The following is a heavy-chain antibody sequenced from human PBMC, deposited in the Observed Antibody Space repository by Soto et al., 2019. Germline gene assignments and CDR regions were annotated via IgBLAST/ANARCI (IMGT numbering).Heavy chain of an antibody. J-gene: IGHJ6*03. CDR2: IYSGGST. Sequence: EVQLVESGGGLVQPGGSLRLSCAASGFTVSSNYMSWVRQAPGKGLEWVSVIYSGGSTYYADSVKGRFTISRDNSKNTLYLQMNSLRAEDTAVYYCARLAAAGTLVYYYYYMDVWGKGTPVTVSS. D-gene: IGHD6-13*01. V-gene: IGHV3-66*04. CDR1: GFTVSSNY. CDR3: ARLAAAGTLVYYYYYMDV.